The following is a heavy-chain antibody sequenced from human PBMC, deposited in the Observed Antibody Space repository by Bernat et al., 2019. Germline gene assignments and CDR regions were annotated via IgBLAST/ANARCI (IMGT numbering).Heavy chain of an antibody. V-gene: IGHV3-21*01. CDR3: ARGWDYDFWSGYYLGY. J-gene: IGHJ4*02. CDR2: ISSSGSYI. D-gene: IGHD3-3*01. Sequence: EVQLVESGGGLVQPGGSLKLSCAASGFTFSGSAMHWVRQSPGKGLEWVSSISSSGSYIYYADSLKGGFTISRDNAKNSLYLQMNSLRAADTAVYYCARGWDYDFWSGYYLGYWGQGTLVTVSS. CDR1: GFTFSGSA.